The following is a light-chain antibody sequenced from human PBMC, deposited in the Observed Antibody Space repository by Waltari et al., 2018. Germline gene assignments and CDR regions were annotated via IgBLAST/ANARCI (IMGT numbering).Light chain of an antibody. CDR1: SSDVGAYNY. V-gene: IGLV2-14*01. CDR2: EVN. J-gene: IGLJ1*01. Sequence: QSALTQPASVSGSPGQSITISCTGTSSDVGAYNYVSWYQQHPGKAPKLMIYEVNKRPTRVSIRFPGSKSGDTASLTISGLQAEDEADYFCNSYTSSTTQVFGTGTKVTVL. CDR3: NSYTSSTTQV.